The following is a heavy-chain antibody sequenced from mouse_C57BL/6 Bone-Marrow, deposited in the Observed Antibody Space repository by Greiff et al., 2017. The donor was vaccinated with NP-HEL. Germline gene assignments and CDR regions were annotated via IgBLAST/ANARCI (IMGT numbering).Heavy chain of an antibody. Sequence: QVQLQQPGAELVKPGASVKMSCKASGYTFTSYWITWVKQSPGQGLEWIGDIYPGSGSTNYNEKFKSKATLTVDTSSSTAYMQLSSLTSEYSAVYYCARSTFGYFDVWGTGTTVTVSS. J-gene: IGHJ1*03. V-gene: IGHV1-55*01. D-gene: IGHD5-1*01. CDR1: GYTFTSYW. CDR2: IYPGSGST. CDR3: ARSTFGYFDV.